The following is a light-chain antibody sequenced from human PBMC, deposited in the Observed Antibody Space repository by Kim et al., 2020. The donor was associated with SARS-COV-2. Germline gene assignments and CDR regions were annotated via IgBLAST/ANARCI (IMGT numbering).Light chain of an antibody. V-gene: IGLV3-27*01. CDR1: VLAKKY. Sequence: SYELTQPSSVSVSPGQTARITCSGDVLAKKYARWFQQTPGQAPVLVIYKDSERPSGLPERFSGSSSGTTVTLTISGAQVEDEADYYCYSAADNNSVFGGG. J-gene: IGLJ3*02. CDR3: YSAADNNSV. CDR2: KDS.